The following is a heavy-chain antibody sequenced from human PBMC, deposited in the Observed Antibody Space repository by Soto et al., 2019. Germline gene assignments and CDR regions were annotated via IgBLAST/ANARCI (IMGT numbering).Heavy chain of an antibody. J-gene: IGHJ3*02. Sequence: GGSLRLSCVASGFTFSSYGMHWVRQAPGKGLEWVAVISYDGSNKYYADSVKGRFTISRDNSKNTLYLQMNSLRAEDTAVYYCGAVGLTAFDIWGQGTMVTVSS. CDR1: GFTFSSYG. D-gene: IGHD1-26*01. CDR3: GAVGLTAFDI. CDR2: ISYDGSNK. V-gene: IGHV3-30*03.